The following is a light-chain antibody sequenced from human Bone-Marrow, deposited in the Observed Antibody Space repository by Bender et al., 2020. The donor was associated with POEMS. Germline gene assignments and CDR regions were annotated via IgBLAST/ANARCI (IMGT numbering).Light chain of an antibody. J-gene: IGLJ2*01. V-gene: IGLV2-14*01. CDR2: EVS. Sequence: QSALTQPASVSGSPGQSITISCIGTSSDVGGYSYVSWYQHHPGKAPKLTIYEVSRRPSGVSNRFSGSKSGNTAFLTISGLQAEDDSDYYCASYTTTHVVFGGGTKLTVL. CDR1: SSDVGGYSY. CDR3: ASYTTTHVV.